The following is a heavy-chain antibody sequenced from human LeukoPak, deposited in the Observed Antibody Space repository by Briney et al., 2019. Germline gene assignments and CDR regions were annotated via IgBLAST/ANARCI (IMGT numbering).Heavy chain of an antibody. CDR1: GGTFSSYA. Sequence: SVKVSCKASGGTFSSYAISWVRQAPGQGLEWMGGIIPIFGTANYAQKFQGRVTITADESTSTAYLELSSLRSEDTAVYYCARGSRCSSTSCYAGDDYWGQGTLVTVSS. J-gene: IGHJ4*02. CDR3: ARGSRCSSTSCYAGDDY. D-gene: IGHD2-2*01. V-gene: IGHV1-69*13. CDR2: IIPIFGTA.